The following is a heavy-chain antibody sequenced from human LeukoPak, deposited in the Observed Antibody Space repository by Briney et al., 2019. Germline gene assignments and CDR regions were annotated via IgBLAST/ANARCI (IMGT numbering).Heavy chain of an antibody. J-gene: IGHJ3*02. CDR1: GYTFTDDY. CDR2: VDPEDGET. D-gene: IGHD1-26*01. V-gene: IGHV1-69-2*01. Sequence: ASVKVPCKVSGYTFTDDYMHWVQQAPGKGLEWMGLVDPEDGETIYAEKFQGRVTITADTSTDTAYMELSSLRSEDTAVYYCATLYSGSYYEAFDIWGQGTMVTVSS. CDR3: ATLYSGSYYEAFDI.